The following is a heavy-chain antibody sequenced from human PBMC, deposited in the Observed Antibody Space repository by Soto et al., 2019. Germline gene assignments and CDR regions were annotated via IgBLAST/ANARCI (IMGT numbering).Heavy chain of an antibody. J-gene: IGHJ4*02. CDR3: ANRGAGHYFDY. Sequence: EVQLLESGGGLVQPGGSLRLSCAASGITFSSYAMSWVRQAPGKGLEWVSVISGSGGSTYYADSVKGRFTISRDNSKNTLYLQMNSLRAEDTAVYYCANRGAGHYFDYWGQGTLVTVSS. CDR1: GITFSSYA. D-gene: IGHD6-19*01. CDR2: ISGSGGST. V-gene: IGHV3-23*01.